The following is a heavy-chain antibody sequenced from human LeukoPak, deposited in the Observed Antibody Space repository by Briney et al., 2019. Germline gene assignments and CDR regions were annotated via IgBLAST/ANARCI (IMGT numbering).Heavy chain of an antibody. J-gene: IGHJ4*02. V-gene: IGHV1-69*13. CDR2: IIPIFGTA. D-gene: IGHD2-15*01. Sequence: SVKVSCKASGGTFSSYAISWVRQAPGQGLEWMGGIIPIFGTANYAQKFQGRVTITADESTSTAYMELSSLRSEDTAVYYCATLGHCSGGSCYTVDYWGQGTLVTVSS. CDR3: ATLGHCSGGSCYTVDY. CDR1: GGTFSSYA.